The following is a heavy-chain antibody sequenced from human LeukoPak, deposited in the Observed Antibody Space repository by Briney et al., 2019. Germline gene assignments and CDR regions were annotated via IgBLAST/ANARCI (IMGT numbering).Heavy chain of an antibody. CDR3: ARDKGLRLGELSFYY. V-gene: IGHV1-69*05. CDR1: GGTFGSYA. Sequence: SVKVSCKASGGTFGSYAISWVRQAPGQGLEWMGRIIPIFGTANYAQKFQGRVTITTDESTSTAYMELSSLRSEDTAVYYCARDKGLRLGELSFYYWGQGTLVTVSS. D-gene: IGHD3-16*02. J-gene: IGHJ4*02. CDR2: IIPIFGTA.